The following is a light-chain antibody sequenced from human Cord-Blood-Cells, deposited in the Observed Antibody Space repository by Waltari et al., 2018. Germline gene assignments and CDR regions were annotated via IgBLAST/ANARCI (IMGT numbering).Light chain of an antibody. Sequence: QSALTQPASVSGSPGQSITISRTGTRSAVGGYNYVSWYQQHPGKAPKLMIYDVSNRPSGVSNRFSGSKSGNTASLTISGLQAEDEADYYCSSYTSSSNVVFGGGTKLTVL. CDR3: SSYTSSSNVV. CDR1: RSAVGGYNY. J-gene: IGLJ2*01. V-gene: IGLV2-14*01. CDR2: DVS.